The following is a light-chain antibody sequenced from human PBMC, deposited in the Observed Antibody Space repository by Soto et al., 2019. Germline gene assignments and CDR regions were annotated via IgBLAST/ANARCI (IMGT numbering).Light chain of an antibody. CDR1: QTVLYSSNNNNY. J-gene: IGKJ1*01. CDR2: WAS. V-gene: IGKV4-1*01. Sequence: DILMTQSPDSLAVSLGERATINCKSSQTVLYSSNNNNYLAWYQQKPGQPPKLLISWASTRESGVPDRFSGSGSGTDFTLTISSLQAEDVAVYYCHQYYSRWWTFGQGTKVDIK. CDR3: HQYYSRWWT.